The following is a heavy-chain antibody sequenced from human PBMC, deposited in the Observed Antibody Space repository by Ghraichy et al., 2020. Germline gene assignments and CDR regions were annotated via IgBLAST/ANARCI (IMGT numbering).Heavy chain of an antibody. Sequence: SETLSLTCTVSGGSISSYYWSWIRQPPGKGLEWIGYIYYSGSTNYNPSLKSRVTISVDTSKNQFSLKLSSVTAADTAVYYCAGIAVPDAFDIWGQGTMVTVSS. J-gene: IGHJ3*02. D-gene: IGHD6-19*01. CDR3: AGIAVPDAFDI. CDR1: GGSISSYY. V-gene: IGHV4-59*01. CDR2: IYYSGST.